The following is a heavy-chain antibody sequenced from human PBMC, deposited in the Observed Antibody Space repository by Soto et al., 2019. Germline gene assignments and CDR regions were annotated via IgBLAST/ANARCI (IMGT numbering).Heavy chain of an antibody. CDR2: ISSSGNTI. J-gene: IGHJ4*02. V-gene: IGHV3-48*02. CDR1: GFTFSTSS. D-gene: IGHD3-3*01. Sequence: EVQLVESGGGLGQPGGSLRLSCVVSGFTFSTSSMNWVRQAPGKGLEWDSYISSSGNTIYADSVKGRFTISRDNAKNSLYVQMNSLRDEETAMYYCARVIWSGYLTSDYWGQGTLVTVSS. CDR3: ARVIWSGYLTSDY.